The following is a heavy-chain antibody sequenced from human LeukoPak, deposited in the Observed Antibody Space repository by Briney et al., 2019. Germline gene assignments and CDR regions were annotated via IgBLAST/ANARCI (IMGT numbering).Heavy chain of an antibody. CDR2: IIPIFGTA. V-gene: IGHV1-69*05. Sequence: SSVKVSCKASGGTFSSYAISWVRQAPGQGLEWMGGIIPIFGTANYAQKFQGRVTITTDESTSTAYMELSSLRSEDTAVYYCASEGDGYNTPFDYWGQGTLVTVSS. CDR1: GGTFSSYA. CDR3: ASEGDGYNTPFDY. D-gene: IGHD5-24*01. J-gene: IGHJ4*02.